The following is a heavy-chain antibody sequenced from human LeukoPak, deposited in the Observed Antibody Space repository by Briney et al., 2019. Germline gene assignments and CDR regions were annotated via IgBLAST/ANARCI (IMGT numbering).Heavy chain of an antibody. D-gene: IGHD1-1*01. V-gene: IGHV5-51*01. J-gene: IGHJ4*02. CDR3: AKGEPTGNFDY. CDR2: IYPGDSDT. Sequence: GESLKISCKGSGYSFTSNWIGWVRQMPGKGLEWMGIIYPGDSDTRYSPSFQGQVTISADKSITTAYLQWSSLKASDTAIYYCAKGEPTGNFDYLGQGTLVTVPS. CDR1: GYSFTSNW.